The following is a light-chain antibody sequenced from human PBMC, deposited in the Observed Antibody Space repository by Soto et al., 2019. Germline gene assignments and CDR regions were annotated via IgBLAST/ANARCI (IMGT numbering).Light chain of an antibody. Sequence: ILMIQYPATLSVSPGERVTLSCGGSQLFSRNLAWYQHKPGQAPRLLIFGTSSRATGIPDRFSGSGSGTDFTLSISRLETEDFAVYYCQQYASSHILTFGGGTKVDIK. V-gene: IGKV3D-15*02. CDR3: QQYASSHILT. CDR2: GTS. J-gene: IGKJ4*01. CDR1: QLFSRN.